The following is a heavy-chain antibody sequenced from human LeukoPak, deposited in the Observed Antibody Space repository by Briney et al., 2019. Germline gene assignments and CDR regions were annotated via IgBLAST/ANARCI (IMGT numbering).Heavy chain of an antibody. Sequence: GGSLRLSCAASGFTFSTYYMSWVRQAPGKGLEWVANIKPDGSEGYYVDSVKGRFTISRDNAKNSLYLQMNSLRAEDTAVYYCARYRYCSSANYYGDYWGQGTLVTVSS. CDR2: IKPDGSEG. D-gene: IGHD2-2*01. J-gene: IGHJ4*02. V-gene: IGHV3-7*03. CDR3: ARYRYCSSANYYGDY. CDR1: GFTFSTYY.